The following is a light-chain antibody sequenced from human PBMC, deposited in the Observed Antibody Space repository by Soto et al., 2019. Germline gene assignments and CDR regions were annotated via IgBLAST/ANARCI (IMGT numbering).Light chain of an antibody. CDR1: QTISSW. CDR3: QQYNNWPPQT. J-gene: IGKJ1*01. V-gene: IGKV1-5*01. Sequence: DIQMTQSPSTLSGSVGDRVTITCRASQTISSWLAWYQQKPGKAPNLLIYAASTLQSGVPSRFSGSGSGTEFTLTISSLRPEDFATYYCQQYNNWPPQTFGQGTKVDI. CDR2: AAS.